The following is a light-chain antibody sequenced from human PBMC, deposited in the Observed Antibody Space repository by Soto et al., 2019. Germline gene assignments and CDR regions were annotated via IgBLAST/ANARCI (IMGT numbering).Light chain of an antibody. Sequence: QSALTQSPSASGSPGQSGTISCTGTSSDIGGYNSVSWYQQHPDKAPKLMIYEVSNRPSGVSNRFSGSKSGNTACLTISGLQAEDEADYYCSSYTSSSTVVFGGVPKLSVL. CDR1: SSDIGGYNS. CDR3: SSYTSSSTVV. V-gene: IGLV2-14*01. CDR2: EVS. J-gene: IGLJ2*01.